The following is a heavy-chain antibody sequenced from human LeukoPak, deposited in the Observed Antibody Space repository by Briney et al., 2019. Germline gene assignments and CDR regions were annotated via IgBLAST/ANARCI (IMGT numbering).Heavy chain of an antibody. J-gene: IGHJ4*02. V-gene: IGHV4-39*07. Sequence: WVRQAPGKGLEWIGSIYYSGSTYYNPSLKSRVTISVDTSKNQFSLKLSSVTAADTAVYYCARGQRNTPFDYWGQGTLVTVSS. CDR3: ARGQRNTPFDY. CDR2: IYYSGST. D-gene: IGHD2/OR15-2a*01.